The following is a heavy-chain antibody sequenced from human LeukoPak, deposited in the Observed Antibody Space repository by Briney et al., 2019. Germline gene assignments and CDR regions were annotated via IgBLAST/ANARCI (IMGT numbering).Heavy chain of an antibody. CDR3: ARDPPSRGTRYFDY. J-gene: IGHJ4*02. D-gene: IGHD3-16*01. Sequence: PGGSLRLSCAASGFTFSSYSMNWVRQAPGTGLEWVSSISSTSSSITYTDSVKGRFTISRDNANNSMYLQMDSLRAEDTAVCYCARDPPSRGTRYFDYWGQGTLVTVSS. V-gene: IGHV3-21*01. CDR1: GFTFSSYS. CDR2: ISSTSSSI.